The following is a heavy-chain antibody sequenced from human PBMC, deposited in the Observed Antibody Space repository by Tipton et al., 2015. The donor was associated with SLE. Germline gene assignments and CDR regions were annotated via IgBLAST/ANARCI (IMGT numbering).Heavy chain of an antibody. CDR1: GFSFSGYG. D-gene: IGHD2-15*01. CDR3: PKEGEYCGGGRCYSSYFDY. V-gene: IGHV3-30*02. J-gene: IGHJ4*02. Sequence: SLRLSCAASGFSFSGYGMHWVRQAPGKGLEWVAFIRYDGSKTHYADSVTGRFTISRDNSKNTVDLQMNSLRLEDTAVYYCPKEGEYCGGGRCYSSYFDYWGQGTLVTVSS. CDR2: IRYDGSKT.